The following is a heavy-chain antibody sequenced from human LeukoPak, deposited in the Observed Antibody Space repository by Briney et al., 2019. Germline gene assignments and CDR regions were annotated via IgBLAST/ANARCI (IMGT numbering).Heavy chain of an antibody. CDR3: ARESGYYGN. CDR1: GFTFSSYA. J-gene: IGHJ4*02. Sequence: GRSLRLSCAASGFTFSSYAMHWVRQAPGKGLEWVAVISYDGSNKYYADSVKGRFTISRDNSKNTLYLQMNSLRAEDTAVYYCARESGYYGNWGQGTLVTVSS. V-gene: IGHV3-30-3*01. D-gene: IGHD3-3*01. CDR2: ISYDGSNK.